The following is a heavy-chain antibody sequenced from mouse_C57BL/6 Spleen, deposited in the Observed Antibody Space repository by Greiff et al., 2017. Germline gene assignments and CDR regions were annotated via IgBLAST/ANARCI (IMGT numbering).Heavy chain of an antibody. V-gene: IGHV14-4*01. J-gene: IGHJ2*01. CDR2: IDPENGDT. CDR1: GFNITDDY. Sequence: VQLKESGAELVRPGASVTLSCTASGFNITDDYMHWVKQRPEQGLEWIGWIDPENGDTEYASKFQGKATITADTSSNTAYLQLSSLASEDTAVYYCTTVLDYWGQGTTLTVSA. CDR3: TTVLDY.